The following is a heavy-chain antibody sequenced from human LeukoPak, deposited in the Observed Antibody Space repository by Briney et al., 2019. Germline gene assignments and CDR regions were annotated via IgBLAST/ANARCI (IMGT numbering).Heavy chain of an antibody. Sequence: ASVKVSCKASGYTFTSYGISWVRQAPGQGLEWMGWISAYNGNTNYAQNLQGRVTMTTDTSTSTAYMELRSLRSDDTAVYYCARDPSVIRGVVFPTYNWFDPWGQGTLITVSS. V-gene: IGHV1-18*01. CDR1: GYTFTSYG. D-gene: IGHD3-10*01. CDR3: ARDPSVIRGVVFPTYNWFDP. J-gene: IGHJ5*02. CDR2: ISAYNGNT.